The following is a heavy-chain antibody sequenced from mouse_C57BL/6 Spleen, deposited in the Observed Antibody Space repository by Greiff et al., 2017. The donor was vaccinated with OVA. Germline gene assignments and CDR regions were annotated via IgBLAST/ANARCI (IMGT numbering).Heavy chain of an antibody. CDR2: LSYDSSN. CDR3: ARDLVGFDD. V-gene: IGHV3-6*01. J-gene: IGHJ2*01. CDR1: GYSITSGYY. Sequence: EVKLLESGPGLVKPSQSLSLTCSVTGYSITSGYYWYWIRQSPGNQLEWMGYLSYDSSNNYNPPLTNRIPITRDTAKNQFLLKLSDVTTEDTTTYYCARDLVGFDDWGQGTTLTVSS. D-gene: IGHD1-1*02.